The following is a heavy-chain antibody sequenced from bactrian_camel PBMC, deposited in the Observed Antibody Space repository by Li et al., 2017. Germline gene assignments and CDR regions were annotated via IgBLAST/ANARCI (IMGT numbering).Heavy chain of an antibody. CDR1: GLVYPFWS. D-gene: IGHD1*01. V-gene: IGHV3S9*01. Sequence: QVQLVESGGGSVQAGGSLTLSCAASGLVYPFWSMAWFRRTLENGREGVAYLDVDGGTDYTYSVAGRFTISKDNRKNILYLQMNSLTPGDTAMYYCTARYEFGLGACRGVGGLGFWGQGTQVTVS. J-gene: IGHJ6*01. CDR2: LDVDGGT. CDR3: TARYEFGLGACRGVGGLGF.